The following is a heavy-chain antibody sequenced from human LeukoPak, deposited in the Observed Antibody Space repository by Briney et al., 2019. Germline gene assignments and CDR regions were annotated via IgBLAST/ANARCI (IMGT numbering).Heavy chain of an antibody. V-gene: IGHV4-34*01. D-gene: IGHD2-15*01. CDR3: ASSLGYCSGGSCHHYYYYGMDV. CDR2: INHSGST. CDR1: GGSFSGYY. Sequence: SSETLSLTCAVYGGSFSGYYWSWIRQPPGKGLEWIGEINHSGSTNYNPSLKSRVTISVDTSKNQSSLKLSSVTAADTAVYYCASSLGYCSGGSCHHYYYYGMDVWGQGTTVTVSS. J-gene: IGHJ6*02.